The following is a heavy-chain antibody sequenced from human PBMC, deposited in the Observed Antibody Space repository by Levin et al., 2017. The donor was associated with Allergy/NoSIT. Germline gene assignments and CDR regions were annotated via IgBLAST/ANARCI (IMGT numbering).Heavy chain of an antibody. Sequence: GESLKISCAASGFTFSNYAMSWVRQAPGKGLEWVSAISGSGDSTYYADSVKGRFTISRDNSKNTLYLQMNSLRAEDTAVYYCAKGAGYAQPYYFDYWGQGTLVTVSS. CDR3: AKGAGYAQPYYFDY. CDR1: GFTFSNYA. J-gene: IGHJ4*02. D-gene: IGHD2-8*01. CDR2: ISGSGDST. V-gene: IGHV3-23*01.